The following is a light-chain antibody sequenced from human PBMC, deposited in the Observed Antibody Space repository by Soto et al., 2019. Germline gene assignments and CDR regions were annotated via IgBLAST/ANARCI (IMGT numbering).Light chain of an antibody. J-gene: IGKJ1*01. CDR3: QQYGNSPQT. CDR2: AAS. CDR1: QTVSSSF. Sequence: EIVLTQSPGTLSLSPGERATLSCRTSQTVSSSFLAWYQQTPGQAPRLLIYAASSRATGIPDRFSGSGSGTDFTLTISRLEPEDFAVYYCQQYGNSPQTFGQVTMV. V-gene: IGKV3-20*01.